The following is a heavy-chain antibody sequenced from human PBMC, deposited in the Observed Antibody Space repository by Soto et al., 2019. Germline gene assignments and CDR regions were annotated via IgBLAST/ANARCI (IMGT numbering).Heavy chain of an antibody. CDR3: AREVKGVTSFDY. J-gene: IGHJ4*02. V-gene: IGHV1-3*01. CDR1: GFTALSYA. D-gene: IGHD3-10*01. CDR2: LNGGFDGT. Sequence: QVRLIQSGPEMMQPGASVRVSCKASGFTALSYAFHWGRQAPGQGPEWLGWLNGGFDGTSYSQRLQGWVTISRDTSSNTVYVEVTSLTSEDTAVYYCAREVKGVTSFDYWGQGTLVTVSS.